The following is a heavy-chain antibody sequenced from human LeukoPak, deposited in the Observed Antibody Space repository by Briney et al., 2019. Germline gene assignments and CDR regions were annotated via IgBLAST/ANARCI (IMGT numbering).Heavy chain of an antibody. CDR1: GFTVSGTY. CDR3: ARESYCDSSGYYYDY. V-gene: IGHV3-11*01. Sequence: GGSLRLSCAASGFTVSGTYMSWIRPAPGKGLEWVSYISSSGSTTYYADSVKGRFTISRDNAKNSLYLQMNSLRAEDTAVYYCARESYCDSSGYYYDYWGQGTLVTVSS. J-gene: IGHJ4*02. D-gene: IGHD3-22*01. CDR2: ISSSGSTT.